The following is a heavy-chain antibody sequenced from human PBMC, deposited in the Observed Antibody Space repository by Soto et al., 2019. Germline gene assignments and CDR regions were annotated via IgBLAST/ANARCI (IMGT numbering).Heavy chain of an antibody. V-gene: IGHV3-15*07. CDR1: GFTFSNAW. J-gene: IGHJ6*02. CDR3: TTVGGDSSSWYEDYYYGMDV. CDR2: IKSKTDGGTT. D-gene: IGHD6-13*01. Sequence: RLSCAASGFTFSNAWMNWVRQAPGKGLERVGRIKSKTDGGTTDYAAPVKGRFTISRDDSKNTLYLQMNSLKTEDTAVYYCTTVGGDSSSWYEDYYYGMDVWGQGTTVTVSS.